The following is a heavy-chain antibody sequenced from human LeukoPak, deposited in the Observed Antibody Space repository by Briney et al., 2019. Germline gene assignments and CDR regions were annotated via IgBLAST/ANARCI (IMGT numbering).Heavy chain of an antibody. CDR1: GFTFSSYE. J-gene: IGHJ4*02. CDR3: ARSYGTV. D-gene: IGHD3-10*01. Sequence: PGRSLRLSCAASGFTFSSYEMNWVRQAPGKGLEWVSYISSSGSTIYYADSVKGRFTISRDNAKNSLYLQMDSLRAEDTADYCARSYGTVWGQGTLVTVSS. CDR2: ISSSGSTI. V-gene: IGHV3-48*03.